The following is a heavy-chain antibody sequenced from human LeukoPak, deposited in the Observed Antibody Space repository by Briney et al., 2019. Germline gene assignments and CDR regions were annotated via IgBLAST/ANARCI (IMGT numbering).Heavy chain of an antibody. CDR1: GGSISSYY. CDR2: IYYSGST. J-gene: IGHJ6*03. Sequence: SEPLSLTCTVSGGSISSYYWSWIRQPPGKGLEWIGYIYYSGSTNYNPSLKSRVTISVDTFKNRFSLKLRSVTAADTAVYYCARTTTVRGTYYMDVWGKGTTVTVSS. D-gene: IGHD3-10*01. V-gene: IGHV4-59*01. CDR3: ARTTTVRGTYYMDV.